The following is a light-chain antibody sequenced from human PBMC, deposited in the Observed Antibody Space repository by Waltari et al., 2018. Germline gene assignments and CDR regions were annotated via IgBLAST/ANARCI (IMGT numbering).Light chain of an antibody. Sequence: QSGLAQPASASGSPGQSITIPCTGTNSDVGNYNLVSWYQQRPGNAPRLLIYEVTKRAPGTSDRFSASKSGNTASLSISGLQAQEDEADYYCCSYVGLGTYVFGTGTKVTV. CDR3: CSYVGLGTYV. CDR2: EVT. J-gene: IGLJ1*01. V-gene: IGLV2-23*02. CDR1: NSDVGNYNL.